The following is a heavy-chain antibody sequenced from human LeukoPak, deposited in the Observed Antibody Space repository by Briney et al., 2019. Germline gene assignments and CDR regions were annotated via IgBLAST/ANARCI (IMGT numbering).Heavy chain of an antibody. V-gene: IGHV3-48*01. CDR2: ISTDSNTI. J-gene: IGHJ4*03. CDR1: GFTFSSYT. CDR3: ARGPTISETGYFDY. D-gene: IGHD1-1*01. Sequence: GGSLRLSCAASGFTFSSYTMNWVRQAPGKGLEWVSYISTDSNTIYYADSVKGRFTISRDNAKNSLYLQMNSLRAEDTAVYFCARGPTISETGYFDYWGQGTLVTVSS.